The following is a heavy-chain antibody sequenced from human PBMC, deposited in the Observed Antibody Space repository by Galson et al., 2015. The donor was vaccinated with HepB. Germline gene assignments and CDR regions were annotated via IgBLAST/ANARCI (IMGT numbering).Heavy chain of an antibody. CDR2: ITPIFGRA. CDR3: ANTRGRQWLAYFDY. Sequence: SVKVSCKASGGTFSSYAINWVRQAPGQGLEWMGGITPIFGRANYAQKFQGRVTITADESTSTAYMELSSLKSEDTAVYYCANTRGRQWLAYFDYWGQGTLVTVSS. J-gene: IGHJ4*02. CDR1: GGTFSSYA. V-gene: IGHV1-69*13. D-gene: IGHD6-19*01.